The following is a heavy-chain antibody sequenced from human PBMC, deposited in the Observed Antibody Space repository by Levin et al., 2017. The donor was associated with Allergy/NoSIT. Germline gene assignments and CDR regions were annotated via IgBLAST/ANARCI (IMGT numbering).Heavy chain of an antibody. CDR2: ISYDGSNK. CDR3: ARAYCGGDCYSQYFQH. V-gene: IGHV3-30-3*01. Sequence: SLKISCAASGFTFSSYAMHWVRQAPGKGLEWVAVISYDGSNKYYADSVKGRFTISRDNSKNTLYLQMNSLRAEDTAVYYWARAYCGGDCYSQYFQHWGQGTLVTVSS. CDR1: GFTFSSYA. D-gene: IGHD2-21*02. J-gene: IGHJ1*01.